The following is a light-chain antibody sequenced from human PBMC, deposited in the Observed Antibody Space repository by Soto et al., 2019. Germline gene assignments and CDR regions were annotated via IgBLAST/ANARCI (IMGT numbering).Light chain of an antibody. CDR2: RDS. J-gene: IGLJ3*02. Sequence: SSELTQPLSVSVALGQTARITCGGNNIGSKNVHWYQQKPGQAPVLVIYRDSNRPSGIPERFSGSNSGNTATLTISRAQAGDEADNYCQGWDSSTARVFGGGTKLTVL. V-gene: IGLV3-9*01. CDR3: QGWDSSTARV. CDR1: NIGSKN.